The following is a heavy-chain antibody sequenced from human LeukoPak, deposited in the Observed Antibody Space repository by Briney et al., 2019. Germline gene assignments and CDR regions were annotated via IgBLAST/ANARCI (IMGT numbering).Heavy chain of an antibody. J-gene: IGHJ4*02. Sequence: GGSLNSSLQGLGYRFTSYLFGWVRELPGKGVEWMVIIYPGDSDTRYRSSFQGQVTISEDNSINTEYLDWSRLKTSDPAMYYCARTSRYFDHWGQGTLVAVSS. V-gene: IGHV5-51*01. CDR1: GYRFTSYL. CDR3: ARTSRYFDH. CDR2: IYPGDSDT.